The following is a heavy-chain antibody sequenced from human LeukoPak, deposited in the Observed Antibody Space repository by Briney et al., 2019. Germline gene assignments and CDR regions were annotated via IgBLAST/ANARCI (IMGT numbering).Heavy chain of an antibody. CDR3: VRHRGDGCNLAFDY. J-gene: IGHJ4*02. CDR2: ISSGSGTT. V-gene: IGHV3-48*01. CDR1: GFTLSDYS. D-gene: IGHD5-24*01. Sequence: GGSLRLSCDASGFTLSDYSMNWVRQAPGKGLEWLSFISSGSGTTYYADSVRGRFSISRDNAKNSLYLQISVLRADDTALYYCVRHRGDGCNLAFDYWGQGILVTVSS.